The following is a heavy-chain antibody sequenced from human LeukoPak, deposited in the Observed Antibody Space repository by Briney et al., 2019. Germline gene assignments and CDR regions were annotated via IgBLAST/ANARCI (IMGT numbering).Heavy chain of an antibody. CDR2: INSDGSST. V-gene: IGHV3-74*01. J-gene: IGHJ4*02. Sequence: GGSLRLSCAASGFTFSTYNMNWVRQAPGKGLVWVSRINSDGSSTSYADSVRGRFSISRDNAKNTLYLQMNSLRAEDTAVYCCARGLSGYASSLGYWGQGTLVTVSA. CDR3: ARGLSGYASSLGY. D-gene: IGHD6-6*01. CDR1: GFTFSTYN.